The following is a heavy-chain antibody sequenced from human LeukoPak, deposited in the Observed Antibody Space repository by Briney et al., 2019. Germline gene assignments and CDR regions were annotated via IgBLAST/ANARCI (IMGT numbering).Heavy chain of an antibody. CDR2: ISSSSSYI. D-gene: IGHD3-10*01. CDR1: GFTFSSYD. CDR3: ARVQGYYYYIDV. J-gene: IGHJ6*03. Sequence: GGSLRLSCAASGFTFSSYDMNWVRQAPGKGLEWVSSISSSSSYIYYTDSLKGRFTIPRDNAKNSLFLQMNSLRAEDTAVYYCARVQGYYYYIDVWGKGTTVTVSS. V-gene: IGHV3-21*01.